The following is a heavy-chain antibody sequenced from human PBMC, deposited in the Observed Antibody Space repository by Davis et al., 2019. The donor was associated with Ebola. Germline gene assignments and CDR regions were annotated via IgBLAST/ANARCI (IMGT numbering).Heavy chain of an antibody. CDR3: ARGYSYGTYYYYGMDV. Sequence: GESLKISCAASGFTFSSYSMNWVRQAPGKGLEWVSSISSSSSYIYYADSVKGRFTISRDNAKNSLYLQMNSLRDEDTAVYYCARGYSYGTYYYYGMDVWGQGTTVTVSS. D-gene: IGHD5-18*01. J-gene: IGHJ6*02. CDR1: GFTFSSYS. CDR2: ISSSSSYI. V-gene: IGHV3-21*01.